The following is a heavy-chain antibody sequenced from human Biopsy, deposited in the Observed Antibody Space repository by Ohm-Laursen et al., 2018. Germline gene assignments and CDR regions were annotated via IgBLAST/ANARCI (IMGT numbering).Heavy chain of an antibody. D-gene: IGHD5-12*01. CDR1: GASIISGGHF. J-gene: IGHJ4*02. CDR3: ARHSAEKGGYDGDYFDY. CDR2: IYYSGST. V-gene: IGHV4-31*03. Sequence: SQTLSLTCTVSGASIISGGHFWNWIRQHPGKGLEWIGYIYYSGSTYYNPSLKSRVSISVDTSKNQFSLKLNSATVADTAVYYCARHSAEKGGYDGDYFDYWGQGTLVTVSS.